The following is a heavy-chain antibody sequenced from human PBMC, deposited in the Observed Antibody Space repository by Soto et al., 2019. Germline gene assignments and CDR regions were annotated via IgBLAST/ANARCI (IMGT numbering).Heavy chain of an antibody. CDR1: GFTFSSYG. D-gene: IGHD3-3*01. J-gene: IGHJ6*02. V-gene: IGHV3-30*18. CDR3: AKVDYDFWSGYFGGEYYYYYGMDV. Sequence: GGSLRLSCAASGFTFSSYGMHWVRQAPGKGLEWVAVISYDGSNKYYADSVKGRFTISRDNSKNTLYLQMNSLRAEDTAVYYCAKVDYDFWSGYFGGEYYYYYGMDVWGQGTTVTVSS. CDR2: ISYDGSNK.